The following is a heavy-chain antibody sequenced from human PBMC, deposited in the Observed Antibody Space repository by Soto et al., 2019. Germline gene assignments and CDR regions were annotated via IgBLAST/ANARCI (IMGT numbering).Heavy chain of an antibody. Sequence: PGGSLRLSCAASGFTFDTYWMNWVRQAPGKGLEWVSPISSRSDIYYADSVKGRFTISRDNAKNSVSLQMNSLRAEDTAVYYCAREYTAWPLAYGLDVWGQGTTVTVSS. V-gene: IGHV3-21*01. CDR1: GFTFDTYW. J-gene: IGHJ6*02. CDR3: AREYTAWPLAYGLDV. CDR2: ISSRSDI. D-gene: IGHD2-2*02.